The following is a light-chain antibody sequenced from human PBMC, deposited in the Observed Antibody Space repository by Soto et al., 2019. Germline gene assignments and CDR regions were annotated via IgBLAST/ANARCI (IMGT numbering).Light chain of an antibody. Sequence: EIVLTQSPGTLSLSPGERATLACRASQSVRSSYLAWYQQKPGQAPRLLIYGASTRATGIPDRFSGSGSGTDFTLTISRLEPDDFALYYCQQYGSSPLFTFGPRTKVDIK. CDR1: QSVRSSY. CDR3: QQYGSSPLFT. V-gene: IGKV3-20*01. CDR2: GAS. J-gene: IGKJ3*01.